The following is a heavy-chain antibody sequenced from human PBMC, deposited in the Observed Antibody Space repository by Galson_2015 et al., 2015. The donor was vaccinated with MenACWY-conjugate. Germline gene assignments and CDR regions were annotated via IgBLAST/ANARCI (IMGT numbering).Heavy chain of an antibody. CDR2: IIPQFGTT. Sequence: SVKVSCKASGGTLSTYGVSWARQAPGQGLEWMGGIIPQFGTTHYAQKFQGRVNIIADESTSTVYMHLSSLKSEDTAVYFCARARERGMGAVRRHVHYYNGMDVWGQGTMVIVS. CDR3: ARARERGMGAVRRHVHYYNGMDV. CDR1: GGTLSTYG. J-gene: IGHJ6*02. D-gene: IGHD3-16*01. V-gene: IGHV1-69*13.